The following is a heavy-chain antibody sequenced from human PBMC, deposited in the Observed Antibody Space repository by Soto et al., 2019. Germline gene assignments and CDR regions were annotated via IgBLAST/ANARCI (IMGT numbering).Heavy chain of an antibody. CDR1: GYTFTSYY. J-gene: IGHJ6*02. V-gene: IGHV1-46*01. CDR3: ASPQTARHTFYGMDV. CDR2: INPSGTTT. Sequence: QVQLVQSGAEVKKPGASVKVSCKASGYTFTSYYMHWVRQAPGQGGEWMGIINPSGTTTDYAQQFQGRVTTATDTPTSTYYMELSSLRSKDTAVYSCASPQTARHTFYGMDVWGQGTTVTVSS.